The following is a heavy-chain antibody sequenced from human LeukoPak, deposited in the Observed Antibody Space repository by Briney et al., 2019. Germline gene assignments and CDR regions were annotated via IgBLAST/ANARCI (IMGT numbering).Heavy chain of an antibody. CDR1: GYTFTSYD. Sequence: GASVKVSCKASGYTFTSYDINWVRQATGQGLEWMGWMNPNSGNTGYAQKFQGRVTITRNTSISTAYMELSSLRSEDTAVYYCARGIAARTSPVFDPWGQGTLVTVSS. D-gene: IGHD6-6*01. CDR3: ARGIAARTSPVFDP. J-gene: IGHJ5*02. V-gene: IGHV1-8*03. CDR2: MNPNSGNT.